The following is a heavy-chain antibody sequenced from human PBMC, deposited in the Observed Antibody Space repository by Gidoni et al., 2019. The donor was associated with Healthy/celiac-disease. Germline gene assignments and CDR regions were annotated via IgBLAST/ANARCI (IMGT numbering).Heavy chain of an antibody. CDR1: GFTFDDYA. Sequence: EVQLVESGGGLVQPGRALRLSCAASGFTFDDYAMHWVRQAPGKGLEWVSGISWNSGSIGYADSVKGRFTISRDNAKNSLYLQMNSLRAEDTALYYCAKASGGVAFDIWGQGTMVTVTS. D-gene: IGHD3-10*01. J-gene: IGHJ3*02. V-gene: IGHV3-9*01. CDR3: AKASGGVAFDI. CDR2: ISWNSGSI.